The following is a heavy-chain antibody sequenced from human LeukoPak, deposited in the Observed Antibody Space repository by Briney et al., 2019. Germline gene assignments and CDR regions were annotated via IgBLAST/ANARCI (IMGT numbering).Heavy chain of an antibody. CDR3: ARLVNYGYSDY. D-gene: IGHD3-22*01. CDR1: GGSTSSRY. CDR2: IHYDGRT. V-gene: IGHV4-59*11. Sequence: SETLSLTCTVSGGSTSSRYWTWIRQPPPKGLAWIGYIHYDGRTNYNPSFKSRVIISLDTSNNQLSLNLKSVTAADTAAYYCARLVNYGYSDYWGQGSLVTVCS. J-gene: IGHJ4*02.